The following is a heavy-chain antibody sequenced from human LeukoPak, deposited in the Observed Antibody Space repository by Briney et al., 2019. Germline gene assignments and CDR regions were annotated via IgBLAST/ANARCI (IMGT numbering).Heavy chain of an antibody. CDR3: ARDRSYGAFDY. D-gene: IGHD5-18*01. J-gene: IGHJ4*02. CDR1: GFSFDDYG. Sequence: PGGSLRLSCATSGFSFDDYGMSWVRQAPGKGPEWVSGINWSGAGTGYADSVKGRLTISRDNAKKSLYLRMNSLTAEDTALYYCARDRSYGAFDYWGQGALVTVSS. V-gene: IGHV3-20*04. CDR2: INWSGAGT.